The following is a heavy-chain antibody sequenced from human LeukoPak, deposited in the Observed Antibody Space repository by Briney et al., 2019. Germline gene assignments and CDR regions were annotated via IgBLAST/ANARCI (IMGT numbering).Heavy chain of an antibody. D-gene: IGHD6-13*01. J-gene: IGHJ4*02. Sequence: SETLSLTCTVSGGSISSSSYYWGWLRQPPGKGLEWIGSIYYSGSTYYHPSLKSRVTISVDTSKNQFSLKLSSVAAADTAVYYCARHRYSSSWPLDYWGQGTLVTVSS. CDR2: IYYSGST. V-gene: IGHV4-39*01. CDR3: ARHRYSSSWPLDY. CDR1: GGSISSSSYY.